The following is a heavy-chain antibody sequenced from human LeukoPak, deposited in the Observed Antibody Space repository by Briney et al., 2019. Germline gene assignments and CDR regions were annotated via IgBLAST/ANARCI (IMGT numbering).Heavy chain of an antibody. Sequence: GGSLRLSCAASGFTFSSYSMNWVRQAPGKGLEWVSYISSSSSTIYYADSVKGRFTISRDNAKNSLYLQMNSLRAEDTAVYYCASRGMGGPGYFDYGGQGTLVTVSS. J-gene: IGHJ4*02. D-gene: IGHD1-26*01. CDR2: ISSSSSTI. CDR3: ASRGMGGPGYFDY. CDR1: GFTFSSYS. V-gene: IGHV3-48*01.